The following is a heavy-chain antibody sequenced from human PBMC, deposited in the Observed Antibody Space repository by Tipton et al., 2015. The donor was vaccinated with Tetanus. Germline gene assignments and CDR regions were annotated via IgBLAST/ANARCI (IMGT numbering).Heavy chain of an antibody. CDR3: ARDQARGARGWNYFDY. V-gene: IGHV4-31*03. D-gene: IGHD1-26*01. J-gene: IGHJ4*02. Sequence: TLSLTCTVSGASISSGGYYWTWIRQHPGKGLERIGDIYFSGSTYYNPSLRSRVTISVDTSKNEFSLKLNSVTAADTAVYYCARDQARGARGWNYFDYWGQGTLVTVSS. CDR2: IYFSGST. CDR1: GASISSGGYY.